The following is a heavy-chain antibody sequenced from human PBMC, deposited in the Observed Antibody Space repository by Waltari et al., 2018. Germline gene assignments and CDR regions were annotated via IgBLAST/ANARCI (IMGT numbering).Heavy chain of an antibody. D-gene: IGHD3-10*01. CDR2: INHSGST. CDR1: GGSFSGYY. CDR3: VSSYGSGSPFDY. J-gene: IGHJ4*02. V-gene: IGHV4-34*01. Sequence: QVQLQQWGAGLLKPSETLSLTCAVYGGSFSGYYWSWIRQPPGKGLEWIGEINHSGSTNYNPSLKSRVTISVDTSKNQFSLKLSSVTAADTAVYYCVSSYGSGSPFDYWGQGTLVTVSS.